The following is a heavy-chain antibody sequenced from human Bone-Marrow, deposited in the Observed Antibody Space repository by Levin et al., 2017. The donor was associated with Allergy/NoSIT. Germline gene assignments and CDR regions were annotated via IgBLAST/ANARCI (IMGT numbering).Heavy chain of an antibody. D-gene: IGHD3-22*01. Sequence: GESLKISCAASGFTFSSYAMHWVRQAPGKGLEWVAVISYDGSNKYYADSVKGRFTISRDNSKNTLYLQMNSLRAEDTAVYYCARFDDRSACFDYWGQGTLVTVSS. CDR2: ISYDGSNK. V-gene: IGHV3-30*04. CDR3: ARFDDRSACFDY. CDR1: GFTFSSYA. J-gene: IGHJ4*02.